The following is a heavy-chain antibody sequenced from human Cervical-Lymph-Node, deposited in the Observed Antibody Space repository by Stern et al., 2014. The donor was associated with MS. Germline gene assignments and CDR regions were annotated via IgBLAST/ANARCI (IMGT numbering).Heavy chain of an antibody. D-gene: IGHD3-10*01. Sequence: VQLEASGGGVGLPGRSLRLSCVASGFGFTFNSYGIHWVRQAPAKDLDWVAVLWYVGRQKYYADSVKGRFTVSRDNSKNTVFLQMNSLRDEDTAVYYCAREFGDYHAFDMWGQGTMVTVSS. CDR2: LWYVGRQK. V-gene: IGHV3-33*01. J-gene: IGHJ3*02. CDR1: GFGFTFNSYG. CDR3: AREFGDYHAFDM.